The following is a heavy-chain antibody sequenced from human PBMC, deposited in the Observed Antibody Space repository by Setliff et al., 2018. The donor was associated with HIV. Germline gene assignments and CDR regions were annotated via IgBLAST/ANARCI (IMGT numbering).Heavy chain of an antibody. J-gene: IGHJ3*02. Sequence: PGESLKISCKDSGDKFPNYYLGWVRQMPGKGLEWIGVIYVSDSDIRYSPSFQGQVTIPADKSINTAYLQLNSLRASDTAIYYCTKGGGLNFRYHDWFVKIWGQGTLVTVS. CDR2: IYVSDSDI. D-gene: IGHD3-9*01. CDR1: GDKFPNYY. CDR3: TKGGGLNFRYHDWFVKI. V-gene: IGHV5-51*01.